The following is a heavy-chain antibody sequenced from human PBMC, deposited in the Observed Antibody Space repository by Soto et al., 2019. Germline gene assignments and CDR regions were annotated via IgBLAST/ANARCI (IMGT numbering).Heavy chain of an antibody. CDR1: GGTFSSYA. CDR2: IIPIFGPA. V-gene: IGHV1-69*12. J-gene: IGHJ4*02. D-gene: IGHD4-17*01. Sequence: QVQLVQSGAEVKKPGSSVKVSCKASGGTFSSYAISWVRQAPGQGLEWMGGIIPIFGPARYAPKFQGRVTMTADESTSTAYMELSSLRSEDTAVYYCARDAVPGYGDYHLDYWGPGTLVTVSS. CDR3: ARDAVPGYGDYHLDY.